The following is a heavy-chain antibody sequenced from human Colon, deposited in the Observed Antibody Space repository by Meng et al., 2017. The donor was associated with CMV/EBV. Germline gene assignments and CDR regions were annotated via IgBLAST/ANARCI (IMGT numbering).Heavy chain of an antibody. Sequence: GESLKISCPASGFPFEDYTMHWVRQAPGKGLELVSIISWDGGSTYYADSVKSRFTISRDNSKNSLYLQMHSLRTEDTALYYCAKDFCSSTSCYSFDYWGQGTLVTVSS. J-gene: IGHJ4*02. CDR3: AKDFCSSTSCYSFDY. D-gene: IGHD2-2*02. V-gene: IGHV3-43*01. CDR2: ISWDGGST. CDR1: GFPFEDYT.